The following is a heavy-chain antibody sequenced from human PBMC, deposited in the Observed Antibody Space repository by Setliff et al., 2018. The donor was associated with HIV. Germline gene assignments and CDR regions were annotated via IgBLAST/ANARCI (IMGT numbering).Heavy chain of an antibody. CDR3: AREFSSSPFDQ. CDR2: IYYSGTT. Sequence: ETLSLTCSVSGGSISSGSHYWGWIRQAPGKGLEWIGNIYYSGTTFYNPSLKSRVSISVDTSRNEFSLKLTSVTAADTAVYYCAREFSSSPFDQWGQGTLVT. J-gene: IGHJ4*02. V-gene: IGHV4-39*02. D-gene: IGHD6-6*01. CDR1: GGSISSGSHY.